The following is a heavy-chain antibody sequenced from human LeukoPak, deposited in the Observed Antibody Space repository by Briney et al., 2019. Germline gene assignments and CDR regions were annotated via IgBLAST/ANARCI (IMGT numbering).Heavy chain of an antibody. J-gene: IGHJ6*03. CDR3: ARGRRDYDFLAYYYMDV. CDR1: GFTLSSYG. D-gene: IGHD3-3*01. CDR2: INHSGST. V-gene: IGHV4-34*01. Sequence: GSLRLSCAASGFTLSSYGMSWVRQAPGKGLEWIGEINHSGSTNYNPSLKSRVTISVDTSKNQFSLKLSSVTAADTAVYYCARGRRDYDFLAYYYMDVWGKGTTVTVSS.